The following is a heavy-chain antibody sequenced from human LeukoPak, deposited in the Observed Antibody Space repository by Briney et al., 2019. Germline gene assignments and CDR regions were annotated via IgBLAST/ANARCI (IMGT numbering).Heavy chain of an antibody. Sequence: SETLSLTCAVYGGSFSGNYWSWIRQPPGKGLEWIGEINHSGSTNYNPSLKSRVTISVDTSKNQFSLKLSSVTAADTAVYYCAREAYCGGDCYSGFDYWGQGTLVTVSS. D-gene: IGHD2-21*02. J-gene: IGHJ4*02. V-gene: IGHV4-34*01. CDR1: GGSFSGNY. CDR2: INHSGST. CDR3: AREAYCGGDCYSGFDY.